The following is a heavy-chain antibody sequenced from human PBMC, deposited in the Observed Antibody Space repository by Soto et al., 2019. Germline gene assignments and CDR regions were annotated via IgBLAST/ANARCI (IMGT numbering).Heavy chain of an antibody. V-gene: IGHV1-69*01. D-gene: IGHD2-2*01. J-gene: IGHJ6*02. CDR3: ARVVILVPTASTHYYCHVDV. Sequence: QVQLVQSGAEVRKPGSSVTVSCKASGGTFSNYAISWVRQAPGQGLEWMGGIIPIVGTGSYAQKFQGRVTITADEPTTTAYMELSSLRFDDTAVYYCARVVILVPTASTHYYCHVDVWGPGTTVTVSS. CDR1: GGTFSNYA. CDR2: IIPIVGTG.